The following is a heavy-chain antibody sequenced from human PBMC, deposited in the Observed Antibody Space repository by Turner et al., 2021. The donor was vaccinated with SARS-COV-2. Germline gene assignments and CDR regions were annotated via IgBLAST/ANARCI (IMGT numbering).Heavy chain of an antibody. V-gene: IGHV3-7*03. D-gene: IGHD6-19*01. J-gene: IGHJ4*02. Sequence: EVQLVESGGGLVKPGGSLRLSCAASGFTLSNYWMSWVRQAPGKGLEWVANIRQDGSEKEYVDSVKGRFTISRDNAKNSLYLQMNSLRVEDTVVYYCAGSGGWLLDLWGQGTLVTVSS. CDR2: IRQDGSEK. CDR3: AGSGGWLLDL. CDR1: GFTLSNYW.